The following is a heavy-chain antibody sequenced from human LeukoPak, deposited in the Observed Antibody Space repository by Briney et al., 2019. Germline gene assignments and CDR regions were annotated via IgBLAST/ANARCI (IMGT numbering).Heavy chain of an antibody. Sequence: SETLSLTCAVYGGSFSGYYWSWIRQPPGKGLEWIGEINHSGSTNYNPSLKSRVTISVDTSKNQFSLKLSSVTAADTAVYYCARGCSGSYYDVLGYYYYCYMDVWGKGTTVTVSS. CDR1: GGSFSGYY. D-gene: IGHD1-26*01. CDR3: ARGCSGSYYDVLGYYYYCYMDV. J-gene: IGHJ6*03. V-gene: IGHV4-34*01. CDR2: INHSGST.